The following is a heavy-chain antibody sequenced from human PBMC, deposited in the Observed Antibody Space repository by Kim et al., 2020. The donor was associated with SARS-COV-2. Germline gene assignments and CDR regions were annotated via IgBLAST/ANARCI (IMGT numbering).Heavy chain of an antibody. J-gene: IGHJ4*02. CDR3: ARDSGSGTYFDS. Sequence: NHNPSLKSRVTISVDMSKNHFSLDLTSVTAADTAIYYCARDSGSGTYFDSWGQGTLVTVSS. V-gene: IGHV4-4*02. D-gene: IGHD3-10*01.